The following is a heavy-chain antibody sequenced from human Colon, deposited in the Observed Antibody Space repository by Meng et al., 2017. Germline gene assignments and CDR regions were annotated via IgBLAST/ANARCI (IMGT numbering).Heavy chain of an antibody. CDR2: IYHSGNT. J-gene: IGHJ4*02. CDR3: ASRGFSYGYVSF. Sequence: QVQLQGSGPGLVKPSATLSLTCAVSGGSLSNSNWWSWVRQSTGKGLEWIGEIYHSGNTNYNPSLKSRVTISVDKSKNQFSLKVSSVTAADTAVYYCASRGFSYGYVSFWGQGTLVTVSS. V-gene: IGHV4-4*02. D-gene: IGHD5-18*01. CDR1: GGSLSNSNW.